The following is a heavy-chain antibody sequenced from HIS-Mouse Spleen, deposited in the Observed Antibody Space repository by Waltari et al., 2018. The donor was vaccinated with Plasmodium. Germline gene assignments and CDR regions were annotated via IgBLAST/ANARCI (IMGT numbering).Heavy chain of an antibody. CDR2: INPNSGGT. D-gene: IGHD6-13*01. CDR3: ARVLGYKAAAGTFVEYFQH. J-gene: IGHJ1*01. CDR1: GYTFTGYY. V-gene: IGHV1-2*02. Sequence: QVQLVQSGAEVKKPGASVKVSCQASGYTFTGYYMHWVRQAPGQGLEWMGWINPNSGGTNYAQKFQGRVTMNRDTSISTAYMELSRLRSDDTAVYYCARVLGYKAAAGTFVEYFQHWGQGTLVTVSS.